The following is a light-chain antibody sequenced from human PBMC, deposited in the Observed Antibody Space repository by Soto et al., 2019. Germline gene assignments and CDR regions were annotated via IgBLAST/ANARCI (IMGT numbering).Light chain of an antibody. J-gene: IGKJ1*01. CDR1: QSVLYSSNSKNY. V-gene: IGKV4-1*01. CDR2: WAS. Sequence: DIVMTQSPESLAVSLGERATIKCNSSQSVLYSSNSKNYLAWHQQKPGQPPKMLIYWASTRKSGVPDRFSGRGAGTDFTLTISRLQAEDVAVYYCQQHYTTPWTFGQGTRVELK. CDR3: QQHYTTPWT.